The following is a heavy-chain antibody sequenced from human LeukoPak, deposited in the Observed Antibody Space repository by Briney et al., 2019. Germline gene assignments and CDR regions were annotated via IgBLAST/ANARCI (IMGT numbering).Heavy chain of an antibody. CDR1: CGSISSSSYY. Sequence: PSETLSLTCTVSCGSISSSSYYWGWIRQPPGKGLEWIGSIYYSGSTYYNPSLKSRVTISVDTSKNQFSLKLSSVTAADTAVYYCARHYDYGDSNWFDPWGQGTLVTVSS. J-gene: IGHJ5*02. D-gene: IGHD4-17*01. CDR2: IYYSGST. CDR3: ARHYDYGDSNWFDP. V-gene: IGHV4-39*01.